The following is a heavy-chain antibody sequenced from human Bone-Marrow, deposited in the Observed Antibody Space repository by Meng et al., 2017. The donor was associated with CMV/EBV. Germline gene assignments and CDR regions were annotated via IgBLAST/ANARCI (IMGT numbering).Heavy chain of an antibody. CDR1: GGTFSSYA. J-gene: IGHJ6*02. CDR3: ARALVPWDPAAVVPAAIQWYYYGMDV. CDR2: IIPILGIA. D-gene: IGHD2-2*01. Sequence: SVKVSCKASGGTFSSYAISWVRQAPGQGLEWMGGIIPILGIANYAQKFQGRVTITTDESTSTAYMELSSLRSEDTAVYYCARALVPWDPAAVVPAAIQWYYYGMDVWGQGTTVTVSS. V-gene: IGHV1-69*10.